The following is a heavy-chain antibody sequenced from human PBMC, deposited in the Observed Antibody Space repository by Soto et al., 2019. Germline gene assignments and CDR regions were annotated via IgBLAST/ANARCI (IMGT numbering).Heavy chain of an antibody. D-gene: IGHD2-15*01. Sequence: PSETLSLTCAGYGGSFSGYYWSWIRQPPGKGLEWIGEINHSGSTNYNPSLKSRVTISVDTSKNQFSLKLSSVTAADTAVYYCWRYCSGGSCYSGVPAFEIWGQGTMVSVSS. CDR3: WRYCSGGSCYSGVPAFEI. J-gene: IGHJ3*02. V-gene: IGHV4-34*01. CDR2: INHSGST. CDR1: GGSFSGYY.